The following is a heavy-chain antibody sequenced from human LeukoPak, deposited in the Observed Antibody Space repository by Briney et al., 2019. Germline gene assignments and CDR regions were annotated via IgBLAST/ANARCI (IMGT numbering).Heavy chain of an antibody. CDR3: ARLRTGMIAVPTPYNWFDP. Sequence: ASVKVSCKASGYTFNSDSISWVRQAPGQGLEWMGWISTNNGYTNYAQNLQGRVTMTTDTSTSTAYMELRSLRSDDTAVYYCARLRTGMIAVPTPYNWFDPWGQGTLVTVSS. J-gene: IGHJ5*02. V-gene: IGHV1-18*01. D-gene: IGHD3-22*01. CDR1: GYTFNSDS. CDR2: ISTNNGYT.